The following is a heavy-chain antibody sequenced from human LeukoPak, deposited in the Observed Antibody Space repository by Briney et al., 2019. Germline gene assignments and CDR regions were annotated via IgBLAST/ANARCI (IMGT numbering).Heavy chain of an antibody. V-gene: IGHV4-59*01. CDR3: ARVREGHVDTAMVYDY. CDR1: GGPFSDYY. CDR2: IYYSGST. Sequence: SETLSLTCAVYGGPFSDYYWSWIRQPPGKGLEWIGYIYYSGSTNYNPSLKSRVTISVDTSKNQFSLKLSSVTAADTAVYYCARVREGHVDTAMVYDYWGQGTLVTVSS. J-gene: IGHJ4*02. D-gene: IGHD5-18*01.